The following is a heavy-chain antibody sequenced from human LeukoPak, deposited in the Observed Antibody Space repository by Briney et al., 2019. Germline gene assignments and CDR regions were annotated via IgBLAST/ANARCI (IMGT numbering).Heavy chain of an antibody. CDR2: ISGSGGST. J-gene: IGHJ6*02. D-gene: IGHD6-19*01. CDR3: AGGIAVAGTRFYYYYYGMDV. CDR1: GFTFSSYA. V-gene: IGHV3-23*01. Sequence: PGGSLRLSCAASGFTFSSYAMSWVRQAPGKGLEWVSAISGSGGSTYYADSVKGRFTISRDNSKNTLYLQMNSLRAEDTAVYYCAGGIAVAGTRFYYYYYGMDVWGQGTTVTVSS.